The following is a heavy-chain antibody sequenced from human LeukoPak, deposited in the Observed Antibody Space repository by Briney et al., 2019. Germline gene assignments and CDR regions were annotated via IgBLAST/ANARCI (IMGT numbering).Heavy chain of an antibody. Sequence: SETLSLTCTVSGGSISSSSYYWGWIRQPPGKGLEWIGSIYYSGSTYYNPSLKSRVTISVDTSENQFSLKLSSVTAADTAVYYCARHALARYDSSSWYWVDYWGQGTLVTVSS. J-gene: IGHJ4*02. D-gene: IGHD6-13*01. V-gene: IGHV4-39*01. CDR1: GGSISSSSYY. CDR2: IYYSGST. CDR3: ARHALARYDSSSWYWVDY.